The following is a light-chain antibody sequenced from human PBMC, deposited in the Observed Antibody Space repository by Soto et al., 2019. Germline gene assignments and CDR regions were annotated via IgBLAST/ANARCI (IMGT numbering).Light chain of an antibody. Sequence: DIVMTQSPLSLPVTPGEPASISCRSSQSLLHSNGYNSLDWYLQKPGQSPQLLLYLGSNRASGVPDRFSGSRSGAAFTLNISRVEAGDVGVYYCMQALQTPFTFGPGTKVDIK. V-gene: IGKV2-28*01. J-gene: IGKJ3*01. CDR1: QSLLHSNGYNS. CDR3: MQALQTPFT. CDR2: LGS.